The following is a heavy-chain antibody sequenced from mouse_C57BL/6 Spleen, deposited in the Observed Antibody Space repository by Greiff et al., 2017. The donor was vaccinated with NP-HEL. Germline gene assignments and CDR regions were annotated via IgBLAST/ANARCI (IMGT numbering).Heavy chain of an antibody. J-gene: IGHJ4*01. CDR3: ARDYGSPYAMDY. Sequence: QVQLKQSGAELVKPGASVKMSCKASGYTFTSYWITWVKQRPGQGLEWIGDIYPGSGSTNYNEKFKSKATLTVDTSSSTAYMQLSSLTSEDSAVYYCARDYGSPYAMDYWGQGTSVTVSS. CDR1: GYTFTSYW. CDR2: IYPGSGST. D-gene: IGHD1-1*01. V-gene: IGHV1-55*01.